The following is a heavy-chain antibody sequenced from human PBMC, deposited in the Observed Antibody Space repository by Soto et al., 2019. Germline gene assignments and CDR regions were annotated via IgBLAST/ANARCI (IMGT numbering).Heavy chain of an antibody. CDR1: GDSLSTYY. D-gene: IGHD2-21*01. CDR2: IYASGST. CDR3: ARSAIPRGGWFRP. V-gene: IGHV4-4*07. Sequence: SETLSLTCNVSGDSLSTYYWSCIRQPAGKGLEWIGRIYASGSTNYNPSRKSRVSMSVETSRKQFSLKMMSVTAADTAMYYCARSAIPRGGWFRPWGQGVLVT. J-gene: IGHJ5*02.